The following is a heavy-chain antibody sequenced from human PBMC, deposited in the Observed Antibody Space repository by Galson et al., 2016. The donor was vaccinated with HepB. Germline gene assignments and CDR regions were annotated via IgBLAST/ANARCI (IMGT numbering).Heavy chain of an antibody. CDR2: ISYLGRT. J-gene: IGHJ4*02. CDR3: ASSQWLTLYYFDS. Sequence: SETLSLTCGVSNGSINSPTYNWAWIRQPPGKGLEWIGGISYLGRTYYNPSLKSRLTIFVDKSKSQFSLKLSSVTASDTAFYYCASSQWLTLYYFDSWGQGTPVTVSS. V-gene: IGHV4-39*01. D-gene: IGHD3-22*01. CDR1: NGSINSPTYN.